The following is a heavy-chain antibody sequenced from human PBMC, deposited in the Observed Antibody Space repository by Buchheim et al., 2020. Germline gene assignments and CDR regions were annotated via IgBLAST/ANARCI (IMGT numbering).Heavy chain of an antibody. J-gene: IGHJ6*02. Sequence: QVQLQESGPGLVKPSGTLSLTCAVSGGSISSSNWWSWVRQPPGQGLEWIGEIYHSGSTNYNPSLKSRVNISVDKSKYQFILKLGSVTAADTAVYYCARDAARDESGKQGYGMDVWGQGTT. CDR2: IYHSGST. D-gene: IGHD3-10*01. CDR3: ARDAARDESGKQGYGMDV. V-gene: IGHV4-4*02. CDR1: GGSISSSNW.